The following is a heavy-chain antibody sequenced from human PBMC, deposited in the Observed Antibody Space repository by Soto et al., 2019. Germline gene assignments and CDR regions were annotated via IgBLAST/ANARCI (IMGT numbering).Heavy chain of an antibody. J-gene: IGHJ6*02. Sequence: QVQLVQSGAEVKKPGASVKVSCKASGYTFTSYGINWVRQAPGQGLEWMGWISAYNGNTNYAQQLQGRVTMTTDTSTSTAYMELRSLRSDDTAVYYCARVWVGTTFAYYYGMDVWGQGTTVTVSS. CDR3: ARVWVGTTFAYYYGMDV. CDR2: ISAYNGNT. D-gene: IGHD1-26*01. V-gene: IGHV1-18*01. CDR1: GYTFTSYG.